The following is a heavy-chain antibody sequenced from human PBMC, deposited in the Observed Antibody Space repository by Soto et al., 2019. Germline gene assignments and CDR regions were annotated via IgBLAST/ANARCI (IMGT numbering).Heavy chain of an antibody. V-gene: IGHV3-9*01. CDR3: VKEKNAHGTTVTFFYN. Sequence: GGSLRLSCAASGFRFDDYAMHWVRQAPGKGLEWVSGLSWNGNAIGYAESVKGRFTISRDNAKNSLYLQMNSLRGEDTALYYWVKEKNAHGTTVTFFYNWGPGALVTVSS. D-gene: IGHD4-17*01. CDR2: LSWNGNAI. CDR1: GFRFDDYA. J-gene: IGHJ4*02.